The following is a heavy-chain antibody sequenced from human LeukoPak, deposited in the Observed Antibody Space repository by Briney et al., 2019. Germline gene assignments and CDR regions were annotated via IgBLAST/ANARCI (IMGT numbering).Heavy chain of an antibody. V-gene: IGHV3-66*01. CDR1: GFTVSSNY. D-gene: IGHD3-22*01. CDR2: IYSGGST. J-gene: IGHJ4*02. CDR3: ARESYYYDSSGYYRGGFDY. Sequence: GGSPRLSCAASGFTVSSNYMSWVRQAPGKGLEWVSVIYSGGSTYYADSVKGRFTISRDNSKNTLYLQMNSLRAEDTAVYYCARESYYYDSSGYYRGGFDYWGQGTLVTVSS.